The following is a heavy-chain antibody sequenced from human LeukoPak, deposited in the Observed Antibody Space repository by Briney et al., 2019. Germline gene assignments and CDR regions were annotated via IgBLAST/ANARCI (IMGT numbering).Heavy chain of an antibody. V-gene: IGHV4-34*01. Sequence: SETLSLTCAVYGGSFSGYYWSWIRQPPGKGLEWIGEINHSGSTYYNPSLKSRVTISVDTSKNQFSLKLSSVTAADTAVYYCARRTSGKHWYFDLWGRGTLVTVSS. CDR3: ARRTSGKHWYFDL. CDR2: INHSGST. CDR1: GGSFSGYY. J-gene: IGHJ2*01. D-gene: IGHD1-14*01.